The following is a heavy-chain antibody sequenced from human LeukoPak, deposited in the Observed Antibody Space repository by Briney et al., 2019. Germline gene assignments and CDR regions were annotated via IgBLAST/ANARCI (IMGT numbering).Heavy chain of an antibody. CDR3: AREGVGGYTEAFDY. Sequence: GGSLRLSCAASGFTFSIYSMNWVRQAPGKGLEWFSAIDSSSRSIYYADSVKGRFTVSRDDAKNSLYLQMNSLRAEDTAVYYCAREGVGGYTEAFDYWGQGTLVTVSS. CDR1: GFTFSIYS. CDR2: IDSSSRSI. V-gene: IGHV3-21*01. D-gene: IGHD5-12*01. J-gene: IGHJ4*02.